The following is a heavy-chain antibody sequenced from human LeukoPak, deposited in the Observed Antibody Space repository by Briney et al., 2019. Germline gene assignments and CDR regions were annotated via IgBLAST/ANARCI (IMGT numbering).Heavy chain of an antibody. CDR2: INHSGST. D-gene: IGHD6-13*01. CDR3: ARASPGYSRYMDV. Sequence: TSETLSLTCAVYGGSFSGYYWSWIRQPPGKGLEWIGEINHSGSTNYNPSLKSRVTISVDTSKNQLSLKLSSVTAADTAVYYCARASPGYSRYMDVWGKGTTVTVSS. J-gene: IGHJ6*03. V-gene: IGHV4-34*01. CDR1: GGSFSGYY.